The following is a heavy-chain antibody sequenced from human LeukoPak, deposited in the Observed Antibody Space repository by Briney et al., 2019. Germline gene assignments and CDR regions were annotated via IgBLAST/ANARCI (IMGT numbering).Heavy chain of an antibody. V-gene: IGHV3-9*01. Sequence: GRSLRLSCAASGFTFDDYAMHWVRQAPGKGLEWVSGISWNSGSIGYADSVKGRFTISRDNAKNSLYLQMNSLRAEDTALYYCAKASVHSSGWYYFDYWGRGTLVTVSS. CDR2: ISWNSGSI. J-gene: IGHJ4*02. CDR1: GFTFDDYA. CDR3: AKASVHSSGWYYFDY. D-gene: IGHD6-19*01.